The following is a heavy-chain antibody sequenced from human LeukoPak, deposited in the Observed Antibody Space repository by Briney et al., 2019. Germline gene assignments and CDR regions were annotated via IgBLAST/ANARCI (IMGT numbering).Heavy chain of an antibody. V-gene: IGHV1-18*01. J-gene: IGHJ4*02. CDR2: ISAYNGNT. D-gene: IGHD2-15*01. Sequence: GASVKVSCKTSGYTFNRHGISWVRQAPGQGLEWMAWISAYNGNTNFAQKYQGRVTMTTNTSTSTAYMELSSLRSDDTDVYYCAREAKAVLGRPGDYWGQGTLVTVSS. CDR1: GYTFNRHG. CDR3: AREAKAVLGRPGDY.